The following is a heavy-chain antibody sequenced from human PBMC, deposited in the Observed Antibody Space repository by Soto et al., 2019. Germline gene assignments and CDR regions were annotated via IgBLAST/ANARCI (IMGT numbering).Heavy chain of an antibody. CDR3: AKDSTVVATAIGSWYFDL. J-gene: IGHJ2*01. D-gene: IGHD2-21*02. Sequence: QVQLVESGGGVVQPGRSLRLSCAASGFTFSSYGMHWVRQAPGKGLEWVAVISYDGSNKYYADSVKGRFTISRDNSKNTLYLQMNSLRAEDTAVYYCAKDSTVVATAIGSWYFDLWGRGTLVTVSS. CDR2: ISYDGSNK. CDR1: GFTFSSYG. V-gene: IGHV3-30*18.